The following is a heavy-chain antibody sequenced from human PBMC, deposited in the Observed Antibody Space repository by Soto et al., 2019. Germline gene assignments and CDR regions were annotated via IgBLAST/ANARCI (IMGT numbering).Heavy chain of an antibody. Sequence: ASVKVSCKASGYTFANYGISWVRQAPGQGLEWMGWISANSGDTNYAQKVQGRVTMTTDTSTRTAYMELRSLRSDDTAVYYCARDCSGYPCWYACDIWGQGTLVTVSS. CDR3: ARDCSGYPCWYACDI. CDR1: GYTFANYG. V-gene: IGHV1-18*04. D-gene: IGHD3-22*01. CDR2: ISANSGDT. J-gene: IGHJ3*02.